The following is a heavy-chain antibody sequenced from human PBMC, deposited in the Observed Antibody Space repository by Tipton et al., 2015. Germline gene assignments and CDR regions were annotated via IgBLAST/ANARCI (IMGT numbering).Heavy chain of an antibody. CDR1: GYNFSKFW. V-gene: IGHV5-51*01. J-gene: IGHJ4*02. D-gene: IGHD2-15*01. CDR3: ARHAKDYCSGGTCYFDY. Sequence: QLVQSGPEVKKPGESLKISCKTSGYNFSKFWIAWVRQMPGKGLEWMGIIYPDDSDTRYSPSFQGQVTISADTSISTAYLQWHSLKASDTAFYYCARHAKDYCSGGTCYFDYWGRGTLVTVSS. CDR2: IYPDDSDT.